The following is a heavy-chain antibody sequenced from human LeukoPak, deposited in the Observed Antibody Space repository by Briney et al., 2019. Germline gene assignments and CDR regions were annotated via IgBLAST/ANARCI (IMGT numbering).Heavy chain of an antibody. J-gene: IGHJ4*02. V-gene: IGHV4-4*07. CDR2: IYTSGST. Sequence: PSETLSLTCTVSGGSISSYYWSWIRQPAEKGLEWIGRIYTSGSTNYNPSLKSRVTMSVDTSKNQFSLKLSSVTAADTAVYYCARGGSGSYFTGPQLDYWGQGTLVTVSS. D-gene: IGHD1-26*01. CDR1: GGSISSYY. CDR3: ARGGSGSYFTGPQLDY.